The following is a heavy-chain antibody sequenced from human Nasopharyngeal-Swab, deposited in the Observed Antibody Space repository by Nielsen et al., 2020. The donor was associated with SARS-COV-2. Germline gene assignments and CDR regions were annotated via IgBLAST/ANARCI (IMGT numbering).Heavy chain of an antibody. CDR2: ISSSSSYI. V-gene: IGHV3-21*04. Sequence: LSLTCAASGFTVSTNYMNWVRQAPGKGLEWVSSISSSSSYIYYADSVKGRFTISRDNAKNSLYLQMNSLRVEDTAVYYCAKAPYLRGLDVWGQGTTVTVSS. D-gene: IGHD2-21*01. CDR1: GFTVSTNY. J-gene: IGHJ6*02. CDR3: AKAPYLRGLDV.